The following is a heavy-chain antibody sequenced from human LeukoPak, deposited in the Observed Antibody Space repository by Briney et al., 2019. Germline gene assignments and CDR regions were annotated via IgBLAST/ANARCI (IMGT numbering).Heavy chain of an antibody. CDR3: AKDGKNYFDY. CDR2: ISWDGGST. J-gene: IGHJ4*02. CDR1: GFTFSNYW. Sequence: QAGGSLRLSCAASGFTFSNYWMHWVRQAPGKGLEWVSLISWDGGSTYYADSVKGRFTISRDNSKNSLSLQMNSLRTEDTALYYCAKDGKNYFDYWGQGTLVTVSS. V-gene: IGHV3-43*01.